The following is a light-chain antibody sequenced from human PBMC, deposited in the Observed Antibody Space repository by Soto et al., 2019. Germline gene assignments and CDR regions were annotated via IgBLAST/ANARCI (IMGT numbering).Light chain of an antibody. J-gene: IGKJ1*01. CDR3: QQYNKWPQT. Sequence: EIVMTQSPATVPVSPGERVTLSCRASQSVSIDLAWYQQKPGQARRLVIYGASTRATDITPSFTGSGSGTEFTLTISSLQSEDIAVYYCQQYNKWPQTFGQGTKVDI. CDR2: GAS. CDR1: QSVSID. V-gene: IGKV3-15*01.